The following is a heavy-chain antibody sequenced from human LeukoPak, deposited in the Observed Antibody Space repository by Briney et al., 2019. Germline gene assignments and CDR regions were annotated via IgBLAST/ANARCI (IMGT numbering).Heavy chain of an antibody. V-gene: IGHV1-24*01. CDR3: ASIQSNKTGGWFDP. CDR2: FDPEDGET. CDR1: GYTLTELS. Sequence: VASVKVSCKVSGYTLTELSMHWVRQAPGKGLEWMGGFDPEDGETIYAQKFQGRVTMTEDTSTDTAYMELSSLRSEDTVVYYCASIQSNKTGGWFDPWGQGTLVTVSS. J-gene: IGHJ5*02. D-gene: IGHD4-11*01.